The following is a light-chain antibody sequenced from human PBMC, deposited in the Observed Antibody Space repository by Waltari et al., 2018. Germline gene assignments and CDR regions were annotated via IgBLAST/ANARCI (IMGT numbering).Light chain of an antibody. CDR3: CSYAGSHTWV. CDR2: EVN. Sequence: QSALTQPASVSESPGQSITLSCTGTSSDVGNYDLVSWYLHNPGKAPNLILYEVNKRPSGVSNRFSGSKSGNTASLTIAGLQAEDEADYFCCSYAGSHTWVFGGGTKVTVL. J-gene: IGLJ3*02. V-gene: IGLV2-23*02. CDR1: SSDVGNYDL.